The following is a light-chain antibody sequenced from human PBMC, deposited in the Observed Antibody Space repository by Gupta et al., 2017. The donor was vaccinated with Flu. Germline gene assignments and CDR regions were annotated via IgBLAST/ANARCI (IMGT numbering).Light chain of an antibody. CDR2: KAS. J-gene: IGKJ1*01. V-gene: IGKV1-5*03. CDR1: QSISDW. CDR3: HQYYSYTRT. Sequence: DRVTITCRASQSISDWLAWYQQKPGKTPKLLIYKASTLHSGVPSRFSGSGSGTEFNLTINSLQPDDFASYYCHQYYSYTRTFGQGTKVQIK.